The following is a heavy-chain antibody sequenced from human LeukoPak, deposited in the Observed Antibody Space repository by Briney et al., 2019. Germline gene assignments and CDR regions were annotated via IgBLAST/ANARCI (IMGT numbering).Heavy chain of an antibody. CDR2: VTRNGDI. D-gene: IGHD1-1*01. CDR3: ARLSLMNPQLSYWYFDV. CDR1: GGSFSGYY. V-gene: IGHV4-34*01. J-gene: IGHJ2*01. Sequence: SETLSLTCAVYGGSFSGYYWSWIRQPPGKGLEWIGEVTRNGDINYNPSLKSRVTLSLEASQNQFSLTVNSVSAADTAVYYCARLSLMNPQLSYWYFDVWGRGTLVTVSS.